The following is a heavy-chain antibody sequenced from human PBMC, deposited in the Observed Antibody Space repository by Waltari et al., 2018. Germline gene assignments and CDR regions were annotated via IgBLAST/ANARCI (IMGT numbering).Heavy chain of an antibody. CDR1: GFPFRPSG. J-gene: IGHJ4*02. CDR2: MSFDGYNK. Sequence: HVHIVESGGAVVQPGRSLRLSCAASGFPFRPSGMHWVRQAPGKGLEWVALMSFDGYNKFYVDSVQGRFTISRDNSKNLMYLEMRDLRSEDTATYYCAKETQSDGNAGLEFWGQGTVVTVSS. V-gene: IGHV3-30*18. D-gene: IGHD1-1*01. CDR3: AKETQSDGNAGLEF.